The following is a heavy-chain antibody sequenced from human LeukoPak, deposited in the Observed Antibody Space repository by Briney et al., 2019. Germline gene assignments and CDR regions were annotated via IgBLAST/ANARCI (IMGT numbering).Heavy chain of an antibody. CDR1: GYSFTNHY. V-gene: IGHV1-2*02. Sequence: ASVKVSCTASGYSFTNHYIHWVRQAPGQGLEWMGWINADNAATSYAQKFQGRVTMTRDTSITTVYLKLSSLTSDDTAVYYCARGAKGFWGQGTLVTVSS. J-gene: IGHJ4*02. CDR3: ARGAKGF. CDR2: INADNAAT.